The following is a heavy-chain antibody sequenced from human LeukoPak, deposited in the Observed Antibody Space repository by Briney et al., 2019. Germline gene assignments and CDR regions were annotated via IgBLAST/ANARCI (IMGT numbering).Heavy chain of an antibody. CDR2: IYYSGST. D-gene: IGHD2-2*01. J-gene: IGHJ4*02. V-gene: IGHV4-30-4*08. CDR3: ARARGYCSTTSCFYYFDY. CDR1: GGSISSYY. Sequence: SETLSLTCTVSGGSISSYYWSWIRQPPGKGLEWIGYIYYSGSTFYNPSLKSRVTMSVDTSKNQFSLKLSSVTAADTAVYYCARARGYCSTTSCFYYFDYWGQGTLVTVSS.